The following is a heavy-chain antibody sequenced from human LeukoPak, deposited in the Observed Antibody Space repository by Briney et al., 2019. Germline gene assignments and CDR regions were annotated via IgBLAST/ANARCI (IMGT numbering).Heavy chain of an antibody. CDR1: GFTFGSYS. V-gene: IGHV3-21*01. CDR2: ISSSSSYI. Sequence: GGSLRLSCAASGFTFGSYSMNWVRQAPGKGLEWVSSISSSSSYIYYADSVKGRFTISRDNAKNSLYLQMNSLRAEDTAVYYCARGPSYSSGWYGGRNWFDPWGQGTLVTVSS. D-gene: IGHD6-19*01. J-gene: IGHJ5*02. CDR3: ARGPSYSSGWYGGRNWFDP.